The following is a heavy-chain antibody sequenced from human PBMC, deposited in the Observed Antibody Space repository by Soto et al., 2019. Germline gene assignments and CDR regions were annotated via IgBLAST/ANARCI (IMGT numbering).Heavy chain of an antibody. V-gene: IGHV3-23*01. Sequence: GGPLRLSCAASVFTFRIYAMSWVRPAPGQGLEWVSAISGSGGRTYYADSVKGRFTISRDNSKNTLYLQMNSLRAEDTAVYYCAKGTSSRGYYYYYMDVWGKGTTVTVS. J-gene: IGHJ6*03. CDR1: VFTFRIYA. CDR2: ISGSGGRT. CDR3: AKGTSSRGYYYYYMDV. D-gene: IGHD2-2*01.